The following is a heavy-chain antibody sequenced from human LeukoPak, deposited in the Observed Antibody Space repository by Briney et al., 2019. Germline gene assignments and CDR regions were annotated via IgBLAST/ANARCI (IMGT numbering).Heavy chain of an antibody. CDR3: AREVVRGVINWFDP. V-gene: IGHV4-34*01. CDR1: GFIFSDFW. Sequence: GSLRLSCSASGFIFSDFWMSWVRQAPGKGLEWIGEINHSGSTNYNPSLKSRVTISVDTSKNQFSLKLSSVTAADTAVYYCAREVVRGVINWFDPWGQGTLVTVSS. J-gene: IGHJ5*02. D-gene: IGHD3-10*01. CDR2: INHSGST.